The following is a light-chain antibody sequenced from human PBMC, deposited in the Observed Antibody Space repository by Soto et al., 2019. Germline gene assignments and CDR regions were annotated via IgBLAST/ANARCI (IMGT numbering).Light chain of an antibody. Sequence: EIVMTQSPAILSLSPGETATLSCRASQSVTTKLAWYQQRPGQTPRLLIYNASTRATAVPARFSGGGSVTEFSLTISSLQSDDFGVYYCHQYNTWPPRFTFGPGTKVAIK. CDR3: HQYNTWPPRFT. V-gene: IGKV3-15*01. CDR1: QSVTTK. J-gene: IGKJ3*01. CDR2: NAS.